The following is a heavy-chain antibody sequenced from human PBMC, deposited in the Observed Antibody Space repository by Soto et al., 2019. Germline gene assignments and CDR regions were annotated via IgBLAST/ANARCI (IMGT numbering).Heavy chain of an antibody. Sequence: GGPVKVSFKGSCYTFSRQGISGVRQAPGQGLEWMGWISAYNGNTNYAQKLQGRVTMTTDTSTSTAYMELRSLTAGDTAVYYCAKATATGGGAFEIYGQGTMVTVSS. J-gene: IGHJ3*02. CDR1: CYTFSRQG. CDR2: ISAYNGNT. D-gene: IGHD2-8*02. V-gene: IGHV1-18*01. CDR3: AKATATGGGAFEI.